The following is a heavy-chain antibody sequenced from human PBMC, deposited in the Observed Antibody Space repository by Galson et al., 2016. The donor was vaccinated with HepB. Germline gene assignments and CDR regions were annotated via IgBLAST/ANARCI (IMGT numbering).Heavy chain of an antibody. V-gene: IGHV3-23*01. D-gene: IGHD6-19*01. CDR2: LRGSGSST. Sequence: SLRLSCAGSGLTFNSYAMHWVRQAPGKGLEWVSGLRGSGSSTFYADSVKGRFTIPRDKSKNTGFLQRNSLRVEDTAIYYCAKIDSSAWYPRGVYWGRGTLVTVSS. CDR3: AKIDSSAWYPRGVY. J-gene: IGHJ4*02. CDR1: GLTFNSYA.